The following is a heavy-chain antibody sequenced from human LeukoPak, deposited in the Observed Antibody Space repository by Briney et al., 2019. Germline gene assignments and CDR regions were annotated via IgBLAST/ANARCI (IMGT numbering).Heavy chain of an antibody. J-gene: IGHJ3*02. D-gene: IGHD3-10*01. V-gene: IGHV3-30*04. CDR1: GFTFSSYA. CDR3: ARVCCLGFHDAFDI. CDR2: ISYDGSNK. Sequence: GGSLRLSCAASGFTFSSYAMHWVRQAPGKGLEWVAVISYDGSNKYYADSVKGRFTISRDNSKNTLYLQMNSLRAEDTAVYYCARVCCLGFHDAFDIWGQGTMVTVSS.